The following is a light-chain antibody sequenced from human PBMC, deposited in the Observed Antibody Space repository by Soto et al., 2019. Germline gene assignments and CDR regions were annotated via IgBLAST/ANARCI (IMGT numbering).Light chain of an antibody. CDR1: QSVSSNN. V-gene: IGKV3-20*01. Sequence: EMVLPPSPGTLSLSPGKRATLSCRASQSVSSNNLAWYQHKPGQAPRLLIYGASSRATGIPDRFSGSGSGTDFTLTISRLEPEDFAVYYCQHYGTSQTFGQGTKVNIK. CDR3: QHYGTSQT. J-gene: IGKJ1*01. CDR2: GAS.